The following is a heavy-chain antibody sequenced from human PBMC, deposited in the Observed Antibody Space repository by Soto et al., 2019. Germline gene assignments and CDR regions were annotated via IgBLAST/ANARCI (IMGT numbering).Heavy chain of an antibody. CDR2: VNSDGSRT. V-gene: IGHV3-74*01. Sequence: PGGSLRLSCAASGFALSSYWMHWVRQAPGKGLVWVSRVNSDGSRTDYADSVKGRFTISRDNTKNTLFLQMNSLRAEDTAVYYCARDMTGASDYWGQGTLVTVSS. CDR3: ARDMTGASDY. CDR1: GFALSSYW. J-gene: IGHJ4*02. D-gene: IGHD3-9*01.